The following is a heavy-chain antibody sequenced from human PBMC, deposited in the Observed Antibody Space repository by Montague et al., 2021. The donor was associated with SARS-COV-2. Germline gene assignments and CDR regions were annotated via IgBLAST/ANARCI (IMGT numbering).Heavy chain of an antibody. CDR1: GDSVSSNSAA. J-gene: IGHJ6*02. CDR2: TYYQSRWYN. D-gene: IGHD3-10*01. CDR3: ARDATMIRGVRRDYYYDYGMDV. Sequence: CAISGDSVSSNSAAWNWIRQSPSRGLEWLGRTYYQSRWYNDYAVSLRSXITINADTSKNQFSLQLNSVTPEDTGVYYCARDATMIRGVRRDYYYDYGMDVWGQGTTVTVSS. V-gene: IGHV6-1*01.